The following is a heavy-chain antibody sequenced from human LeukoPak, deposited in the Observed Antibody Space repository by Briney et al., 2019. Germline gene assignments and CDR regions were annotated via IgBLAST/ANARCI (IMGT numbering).Heavy chain of an antibody. CDR3: ARARYYYDNSVYPAVRFDF. CDR1: GGSISSYY. CDR2: IFYNGST. V-gene: IGHV4-59*01. J-gene: IGHJ4*02. D-gene: IGHD3-22*01. Sequence: SETLSLTCTVSGGSISSYYGSWIRQPPGKELEWIGYIFYNGSTNYSPSLKSRVTISVDTSQNQFSLKLTSVTAADTAVYYCARARYYYDNSVYPAVRFDFWGQGILVTVS.